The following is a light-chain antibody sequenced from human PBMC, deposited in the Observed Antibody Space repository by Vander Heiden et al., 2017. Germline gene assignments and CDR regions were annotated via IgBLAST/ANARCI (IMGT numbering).Light chain of an antibody. CDR1: QSISIW. CDR2: RAS. CDR3: QQYKSYLWT. V-gene: IGKV1-5*03. Sequence: DIQMTQSPSTLSASVGDGVTLPCRASQSISIWLAWYQQKPGKAPNLLIYRASTLQTGVPSRFSGSGSGTEFTLTISSLQPDDFATYYCQQYKSYLWTFGQGTKVEI. J-gene: IGKJ1*01.